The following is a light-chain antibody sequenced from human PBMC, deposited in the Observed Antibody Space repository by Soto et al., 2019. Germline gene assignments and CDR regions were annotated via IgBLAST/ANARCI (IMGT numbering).Light chain of an antibody. CDR3: SSYTTSSTVA. CDR1: SSDIGGYNY. V-gene: IGLV2-14*01. J-gene: IGLJ2*01. Sequence: QSALTQSASVSGSPGQSITISCTGTSSDIGGYNYVSWYQQHPDKAPKLMIFEVSNRPSGVSNRFSGSKSGNTASLTISGLRPEDEADYYCSSYTTSSTVAFGGGTKLTV. CDR2: EVS.